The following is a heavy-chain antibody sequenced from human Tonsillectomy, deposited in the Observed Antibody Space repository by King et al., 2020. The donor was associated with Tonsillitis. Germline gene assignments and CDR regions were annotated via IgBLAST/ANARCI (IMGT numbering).Heavy chain of an antibody. Sequence: QLVQSGAEVKKPGASVKVSCKASGGTFSTYAISWVRQAPGQGLEWMGMIIPIFGTANYVQKFQGRVTITADESTSTAYMELRSLRSEDTAVYYCARESSGLNHDIFDMWGQGTMVSVSS. CDR2: IIPIFGTA. V-gene: IGHV1-69*18. CDR1: GGTFSTYA. CDR3: ARESSGLNHDIFDM. D-gene: IGHD6-19*01. J-gene: IGHJ3*02.